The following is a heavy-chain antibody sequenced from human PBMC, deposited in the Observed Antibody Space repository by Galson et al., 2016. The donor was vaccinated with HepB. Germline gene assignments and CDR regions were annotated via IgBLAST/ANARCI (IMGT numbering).Heavy chain of an antibody. V-gene: IGHV4-39*01. CDR2: IYYSGNK. J-gene: IGHJ4*02. CDR1: GGSISSSSYY. D-gene: IGHD6-13*01. CDR3: ARQRLTGSRWYVAWYYYSAVDV. Sequence: ETLSLTCTVSGGSISSSSYYWGWIRQPPRKGLEWIGTIYYSGNKYYNPSLKSRVTISVDTSKNQFSLKLSSVTAADTAVYYCARQRLTGSRWYVAWYYYSAVDVWGQGTLVTVSS.